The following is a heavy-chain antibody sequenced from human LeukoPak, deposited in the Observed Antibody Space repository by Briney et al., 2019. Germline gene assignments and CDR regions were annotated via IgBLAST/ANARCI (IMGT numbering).Heavy chain of an antibody. J-gene: IGHJ4*02. CDR1: GFTVSSNY. CDR3: AREGVEMATNSYFDY. V-gene: IGHV3-53*01. D-gene: IGHD5-24*01. Sequence: GGSLRLSCAASGFTVSSNYMSWVRQAPGKGLEWVSVIYSGGSTYYADTVKGRFTISRDNSKNTLYLQMNSLRAEDTAVYYCAREGVEMATNSYFDYWGQGTLVTVSS. CDR2: IYSGGST.